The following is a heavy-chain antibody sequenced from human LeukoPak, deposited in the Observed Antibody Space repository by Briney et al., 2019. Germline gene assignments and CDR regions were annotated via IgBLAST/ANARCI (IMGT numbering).Heavy chain of an antibody. V-gene: IGHV3-11*01. CDR2: ISSSGSTI. Sequence: GGSLRLSCAASGFTFSDYYMSWIRQAPGQGLEWVSYISSSGSTIYYADSVKGRFTISRDNAKNSLYLQMNSLRAEDTAVYYCARERFVRRGTPYYFDFWGQETLVTVS. CDR1: GFTFSDYY. D-gene: IGHD3-10*02. J-gene: IGHJ4*02. CDR3: ARERFVRRGTPYYFDF.